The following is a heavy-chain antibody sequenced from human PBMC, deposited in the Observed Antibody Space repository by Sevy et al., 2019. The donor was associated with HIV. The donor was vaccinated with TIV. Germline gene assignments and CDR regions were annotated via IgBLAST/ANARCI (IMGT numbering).Heavy chain of an antibody. J-gene: IGHJ3*02. V-gene: IGHV4-4*07. Sequence: KQSQTLSLTCTVSGGSISSYYWSWIRQPAGKGLEWIGRIYTSGSTNYNPSLKSRVTMSVDTSKNQFSLKLSSVTAADTAVYYCARVGDRTLSNAFDIWGQGTMVTVSS. D-gene: IGHD3-16*01. CDR1: GGSISSYY. CDR2: IYTSGST. CDR3: ARVGDRTLSNAFDI.